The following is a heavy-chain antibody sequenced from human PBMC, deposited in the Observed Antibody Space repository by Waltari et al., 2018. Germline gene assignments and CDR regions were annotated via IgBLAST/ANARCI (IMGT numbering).Heavy chain of an antibody. Sequence: RLLQSGAEVKKSGASVKVSCQASGYTFTSLHVNWVRQAAGQGLEWMGWVDPRNGNTGYADKVQGRVTMTSDTSMSTAYMELRGLRSDDTAVYYCVRGYAHDRDGAFDIWGQGTVVTVSS. CDR3: VRGYAHDRDGAFDI. V-gene: IGHV1-8*01. CDR2: VDPRNGNT. CDR1: GYTFTSLH. J-gene: IGHJ3*02.